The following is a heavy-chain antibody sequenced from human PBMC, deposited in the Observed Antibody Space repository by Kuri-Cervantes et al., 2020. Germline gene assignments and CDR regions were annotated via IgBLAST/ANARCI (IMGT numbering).Heavy chain of an antibody. J-gene: IGHJ5*02. V-gene: IGHV4-4*02. CDR1: GASISSSNW. Sequence: SETLSLTCAVSGASISSSNWWSWVRQPPGKGLEWIGEIYHSGSTNYNPSLKSRVTISVDKSKNQFSLKLSSVTAADTAVYYCARVVPADRAFDPWGQGTLVTVSS. D-gene: IGHD2-2*01. CDR2: IYHSGST. CDR3: ARVVPADRAFDP.